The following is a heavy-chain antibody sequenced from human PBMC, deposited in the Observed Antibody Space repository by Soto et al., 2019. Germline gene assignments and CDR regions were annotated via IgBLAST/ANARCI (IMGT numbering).Heavy chain of an antibody. CDR3: ASGYDLGMGY. D-gene: IGHD5-12*01. J-gene: IGHJ4*02. V-gene: IGHV4-59*12. CDR1: GGSTSSYY. Sequence: TSETLSLTCTVSGGSTSSYYWSWIRQPPGKGLEWIGYIYYSGSTNYNPSLKSRVTISVDTSKNQFSLKLSSVTAADTAVYYCASGYDLGMGYWGQGTLVTVS. CDR2: IYYSGST.